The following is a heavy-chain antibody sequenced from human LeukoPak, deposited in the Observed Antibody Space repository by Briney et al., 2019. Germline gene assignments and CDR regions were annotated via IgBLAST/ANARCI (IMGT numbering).Heavy chain of an antibody. CDR2: IYYSGST. V-gene: IGHV4-59*01. CDR1: GGSFSGYY. Sequence: SETLSLTCAVYGGSFSGYYWSWIRQPPGKGLEWIGYIYYSGSTNYNPSLKSRVTISVDTSKNQFSLKLSSVTAADTAVYYCARARYGDSFDYWGQGTLVTVSS. D-gene: IGHD4-17*01. J-gene: IGHJ4*02. CDR3: ARARYGDSFDY.